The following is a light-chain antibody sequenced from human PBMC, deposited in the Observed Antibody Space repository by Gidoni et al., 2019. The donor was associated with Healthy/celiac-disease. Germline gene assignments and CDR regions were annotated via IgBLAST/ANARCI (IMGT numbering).Light chain of an antibody. V-gene: IGKV2-28*01. CDR1: HSLLHSNGYNY. CDR2: LGS. CDR3: MQALQTPT. Sequence: IVMTQSPLSLPVTPGEPASISCRSSHSLLHSNGYNYLDWYLQKPGQSPQLLIYLGSNRASGVPDRFSGSGSGTDFTLKISRVEAEDVGVYYGMQALQTPTFGQGPRLEIK. J-gene: IGKJ5*01.